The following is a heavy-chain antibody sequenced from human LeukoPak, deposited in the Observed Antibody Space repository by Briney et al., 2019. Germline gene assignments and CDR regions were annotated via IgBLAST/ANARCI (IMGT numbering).Heavy chain of an antibody. D-gene: IGHD2-2*01. CDR1: GGTFSSYA. CDR2: IIPIFGTA. J-gene: IGHJ3*02. V-gene: IGHV1-69*13. CDR3: ARVRYELSPNDAFDI. Sequence: WASVNVSCKASGGTFSSYAISWVRQAPGQGLEWMGGIIPIFGTANYAQKFQGRVTITADESTSIAYMELSSLRSEDTAVYYCARVRYELSPNDAFDIWGQGTMVTVSS.